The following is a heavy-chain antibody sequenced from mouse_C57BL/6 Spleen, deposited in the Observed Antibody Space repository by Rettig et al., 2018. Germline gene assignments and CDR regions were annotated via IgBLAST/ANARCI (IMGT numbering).Heavy chain of an antibody. CDR1: SSW. Sequence: SSWMNWVKQRPGKGLEWIGRIYPGDGDTHYNGKFKGKATLTADKSSSTAYMQLSSLTSDDSAVYFCARRGREGSFDVWGTGTTVTVSS. J-gene: IGHJ1*03. D-gene: IGHD3-3*01. V-gene: IGHV1-82*01. CDR2: IYPGDGDT. CDR3: ARRGREGSFDV.